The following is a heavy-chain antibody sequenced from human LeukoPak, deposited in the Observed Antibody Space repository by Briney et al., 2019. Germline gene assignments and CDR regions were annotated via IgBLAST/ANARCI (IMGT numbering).Heavy chain of an antibody. Sequence: TGGSLRLLCAVCGLPVSINYMTGARHPPGKGLVDGLDLYRGGSKYYADSVQGRFTISRDNYKSTVYLQMNSLRVEDTAVYYCARDPYNWNYIDYWGQGTLVTVSS. CDR3: ARDPYNWNYIDY. J-gene: IGHJ4*02. CDR2: LYRGGSK. D-gene: IGHD1-1*01. V-gene: IGHV3-66*02. CDR1: GLPVSINY.